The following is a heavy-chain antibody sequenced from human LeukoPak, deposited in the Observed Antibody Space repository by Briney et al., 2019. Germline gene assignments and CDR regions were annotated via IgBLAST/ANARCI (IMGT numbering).Heavy chain of an antibody. Sequence: GGSLRLSCAASGFMFSSYSVNWVRQAPGKGLEWVSYISSSSTIYYADSVKGRFTISRDNAKNSLYLQMNSLRAGDTAVYYCARDHHRRLYDSQARDTFDLWGQGTMVTVSS. CDR3: ARDHHRRLYDSQARDTFDL. D-gene: IGHD3-22*01. J-gene: IGHJ3*01. V-gene: IGHV3-48*01. CDR2: ISSSSTI. CDR1: GFMFSSYS.